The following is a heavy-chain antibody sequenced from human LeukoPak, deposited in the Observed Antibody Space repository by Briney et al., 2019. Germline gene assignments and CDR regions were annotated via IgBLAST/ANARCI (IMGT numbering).Heavy chain of an antibody. D-gene: IGHD3-16*02. Sequence: ASVKVSCKASGGTFSSYAISWVRQAPGQGLEWMGGISPIFGTANYAQKFQGRVTITADESTSTAYMELSSLRSEDTAVYYCARSKNVWGSYRLYYFDYWGQGTLVTVSS. CDR3: ARSKNVWGSYRLYYFDY. V-gene: IGHV1-69*13. CDR2: ISPIFGTA. J-gene: IGHJ4*02. CDR1: GGTFSSYA.